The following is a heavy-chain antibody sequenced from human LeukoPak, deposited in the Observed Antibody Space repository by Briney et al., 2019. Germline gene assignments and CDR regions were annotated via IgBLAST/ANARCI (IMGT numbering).Heavy chain of an antibody. Sequence: PSETLSLTCAVSGGSISSSNWWSWVRQPPGKGLEWIGEIYHSGSTNYNPSLKSRVTISVDKSKNQFSLKLSSVTAADTAVYYCAREIRDYYEAFDIWGQGTMVTVSS. CDR2: IYHSGST. CDR3: AREIRDYYEAFDI. D-gene: IGHD3-10*01. J-gene: IGHJ3*02. CDR1: GGSISSSNW. V-gene: IGHV4-4*02.